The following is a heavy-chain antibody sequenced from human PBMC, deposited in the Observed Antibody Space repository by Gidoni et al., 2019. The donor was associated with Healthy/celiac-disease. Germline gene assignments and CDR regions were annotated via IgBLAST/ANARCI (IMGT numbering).Heavy chain of an antibody. CDR3: ARDSVAATHYYYYGMDV. CDR2: IWYDGRNK. CDR1: GFTFSCHG. J-gene: IGHJ6*02. V-gene: IGHV3-33*01. Sequence: QVQLVESGGGVVRPGRSLRLSCAASGFTFSCHGMHWVRPAPGKGLEWVAVIWYDGRNKYYADSVKGRFTISRDNSKNTLYLQMNSLRAEDTAVYYCARDSVAATHYYYYGMDVWGQGTTVTVSS. D-gene: IGHD2-15*01.